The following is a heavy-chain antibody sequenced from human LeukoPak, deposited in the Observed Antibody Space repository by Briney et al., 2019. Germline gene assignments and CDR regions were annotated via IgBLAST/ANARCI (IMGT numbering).Heavy chain of an antibody. CDR2: IYYSGST. D-gene: IGHD4-17*01. J-gene: IGHJ4*02. CDR1: GDSLSNYY. V-gene: IGHV4-59*12. CDR3: ARGKLREYYFDY. Sequence: SETLSLTCTVSGDSLSNYYWNWIRQPPGKGLEWIGSIYYSGSTYYNPSLKSRVTISVDTSKNQFSLKLSSVTAADTAVYYCARGKLREYYFDYWGQGTLVTVSS.